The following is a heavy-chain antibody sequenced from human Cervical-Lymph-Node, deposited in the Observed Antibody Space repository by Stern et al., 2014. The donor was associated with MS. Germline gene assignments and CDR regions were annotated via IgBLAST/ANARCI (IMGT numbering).Heavy chain of an antibody. CDR2: IYYSGST. CDR1: GGSISSSSYY. V-gene: IGHV4-39*01. J-gene: IGHJ4*02. D-gene: IGHD5-24*01. Sequence: QLQLQESGPGLVKPSETLSLTCTVSGGSISSSSYYWGWIRQPPGKGLEWIGSIYYSGSTYYNPSLKSRVTISVDTSKKQFSLKRSSVTAADTAVYYCARQEVEMATIIDYWGQGTLVTVSS. CDR3: ARQEVEMATIIDY.